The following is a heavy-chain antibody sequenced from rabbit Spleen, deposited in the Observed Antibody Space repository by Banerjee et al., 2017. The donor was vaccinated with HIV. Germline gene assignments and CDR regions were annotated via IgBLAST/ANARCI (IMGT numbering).Heavy chain of an antibody. D-gene: IGHD1-1*01. CDR1: GFSFSDNTW. CDR3: ARNYVNAFDP. J-gene: IGHJ2*01. Sequence: QEQLVESGGGLVQPEGSLTLTCTASGFSFSDNTWICWVRQAPGKGLEWIGCIYGGSSSNTVYASWAKGRFTISKTSSTTVTLQMTGLTAADTATYFCARNYVNAFDPWGPGTLVTV. CDR2: IYGGSSSNT. V-gene: IGHV1S45*01.